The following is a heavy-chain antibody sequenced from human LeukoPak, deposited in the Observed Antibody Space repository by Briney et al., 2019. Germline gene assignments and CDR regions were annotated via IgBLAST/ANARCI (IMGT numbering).Heavy chain of an antibody. J-gene: IGHJ4*02. Sequence: NPSQTLSLTCTVSGGSISSGGYYWSWIRQHPGKGLEWLGYIYYSGSTYYNPSLKSRVTISVDTSKNQFSLKLSSVTAADTAVYYCARKGGTYSSSWYLWFGYFDYWGQGTLVTVSS. D-gene: IGHD6-13*01. V-gene: IGHV4-31*03. CDR3: ARKGGTYSSSWYLWFGYFDY. CDR1: GGSISSGGYY. CDR2: IYYSGST.